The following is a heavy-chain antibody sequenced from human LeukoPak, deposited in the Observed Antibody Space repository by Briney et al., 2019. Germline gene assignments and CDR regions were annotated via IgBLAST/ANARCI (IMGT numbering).Heavy chain of an antibody. CDR3: ARHQDGDDGSSGMDV. Sequence: PSETLSLTCTVSGGSISSYYWSWIRQPPGKGLEWIGYIYYSGSTNYNPSLKSRVTISVDTSKNQFSLKLSSVTAADTAVYYCARHQDGDDGSSGMDVWGQATTVTVYS. CDR2: IYYSGST. J-gene: IGHJ6*02. CDR1: GGSISSYY. D-gene: IGHD4-23*01. V-gene: IGHV4-59*08.